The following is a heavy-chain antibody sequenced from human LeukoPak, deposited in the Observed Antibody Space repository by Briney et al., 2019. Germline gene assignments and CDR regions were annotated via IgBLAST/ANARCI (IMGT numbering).Heavy chain of an antibody. CDR3: ASKGAYDSRGFEYFHH. V-gene: IGHV4-4*02. D-gene: IGHD3-22*01. J-gene: IGHJ1*01. Sequence: PSETLSLTCAVSGGSISSSNWWSWVCQPPGKGLEWIGEIYHSGSSNYNPSLKSRVTISVDKSKNQFSLKLSSVTAADTAVYYCASKGAYDSRGFEYFHHWGQGTLVTVSS. CDR2: IYHSGSS. CDR1: GGSISSSNW.